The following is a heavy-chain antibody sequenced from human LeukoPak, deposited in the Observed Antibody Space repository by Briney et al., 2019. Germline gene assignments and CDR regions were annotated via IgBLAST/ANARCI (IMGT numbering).Heavy chain of an antibody. V-gene: IGHV1-69*04. CDR3: ARNTGIAVTGTRYNWFDP. Sequence: GASVKVSCKASGGTFSSYAISWVRQAPGQGLEWMGRIIPILGIANYAQKFQGRVTITADKSTSTAYMELSSLRSEDTAVYYCARNTGIAVTGTRYNWFDPWGQGTLVTVSS. CDR1: GGTFSSYA. D-gene: IGHD6-19*01. CDR2: IIPILGIA. J-gene: IGHJ5*02.